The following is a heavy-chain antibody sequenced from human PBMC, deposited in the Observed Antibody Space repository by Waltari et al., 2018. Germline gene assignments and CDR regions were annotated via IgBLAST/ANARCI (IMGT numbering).Heavy chain of an antibody. CDR1: GFTLSSYG. D-gene: IGHD2-21*01. CDR3: AREGSAIFNV. J-gene: IGHJ4*02. Sequence: QLVESGGGLVQPGGSLRLSCAASGFTLSSYGMSWVRQAPGKGLGWVANIKYDGSEKYYVDSVKGRFTVSRDNAKNSLYLQMNSLRAEDTAMFFCAREGSAIFNVWGQGTLVTVSS. CDR2: IKYDGSEK. V-gene: IGHV3-7*01.